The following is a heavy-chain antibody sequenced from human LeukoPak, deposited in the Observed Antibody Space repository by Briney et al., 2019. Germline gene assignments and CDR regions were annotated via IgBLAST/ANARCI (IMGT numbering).Heavy chain of an antibody. J-gene: IGHJ3*02. CDR2: IYYSGST. Sequence: PSETLSLTCTVAGGSISSYYWSWNRQPPGKGLEGIGYIYYSGSTNYNPSLKSRVTISVDTSKNQFSLKPSSVTAADTAVYYCARIPITMVRGVIIPDAFDIWGQGTMVTVSS. V-gene: IGHV4-59*08. D-gene: IGHD3-10*01. CDR1: GGSISSYY. CDR3: ARIPITMVRGVIIPDAFDI.